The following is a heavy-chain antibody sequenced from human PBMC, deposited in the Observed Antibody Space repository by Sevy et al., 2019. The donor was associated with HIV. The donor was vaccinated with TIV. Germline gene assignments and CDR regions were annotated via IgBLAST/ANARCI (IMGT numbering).Heavy chain of an antibody. V-gene: IGHV3-21*01. CDR2: ISSSSSYI. CDR3: ARDKDVVTMVRGVSPPHAFDI. Sequence: GGSLRLSCAASGFTFSSYSMNWVRQAPGKGLEWVSSISSSSSYIYYADSVKGRFTISRDNAKNSLYRQMNSLRAEDTAVYYCARDKDVVTMVRGVSPPHAFDIWGQGTMVTVSS. J-gene: IGHJ3*02. CDR1: GFTFSSYS. D-gene: IGHD3-10*01.